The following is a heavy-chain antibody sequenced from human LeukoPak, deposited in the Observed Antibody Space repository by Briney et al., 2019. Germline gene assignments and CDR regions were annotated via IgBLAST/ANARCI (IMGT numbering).Heavy chain of an antibody. J-gene: IGHJ4*02. D-gene: IGHD2-21*02. Sequence: QPGGSLRLSCAASGFTFSTYSMNWVRQAPGKGLEWVSYISSSSSTIYYADSVKGRFTISRDNAKNSLYLQMNSLRDEDTAVYYCAMAYCGGDCYSPDYWGQGTLVTVS. V-gene: IGHV3-48*02. CDR1: GFTFSTYS. CDR2: ISSSSSTI. CDR3: AMAYCGGDCYSPDY.